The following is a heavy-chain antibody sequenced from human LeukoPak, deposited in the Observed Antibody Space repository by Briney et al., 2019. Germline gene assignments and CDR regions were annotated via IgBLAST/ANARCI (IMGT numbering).Heavy chain of an antibody. CDR3: AGGIYGMDV. V-gene: IGHV3-21*01. Sequence: GGTLRLSCAASGFTFSSYSMNWVRQAAGKGLEWVSSISSSSSYIYYAESVKGRFTISRDNAKHSLYLQMNSLRAEDTAVYYCAGGIYGMDVWGQGTTVTVSS. CDR2: ISSSSSYI. CDR1: GFTFSSYS. J-gene: IGHJ6*02. D-gene: IGHD3-16*01.